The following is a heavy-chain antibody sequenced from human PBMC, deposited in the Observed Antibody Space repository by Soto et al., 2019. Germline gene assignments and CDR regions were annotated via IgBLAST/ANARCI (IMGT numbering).Heavy chain of an antibody. Sequence: GGSLRLSCAASGFTFSSYWMSWVRQAPGKGLEWVANIKQDGSEKYYVDSVKGRFTISRDNAKNSLYLQMNSLRAEDTAVYYCASTPDARYSGYSFLPLSEYFQHWGQGTLVTVSS. D-gene: IGHD5-12*01. CDR3: ASTPDARYSGYSFLPLSEYFQH. V-gene: IGHV3-7*01. CDR1: GFTFSSYW. CDR2: IKQDGSEK. J-gene: IGHJ1*01.